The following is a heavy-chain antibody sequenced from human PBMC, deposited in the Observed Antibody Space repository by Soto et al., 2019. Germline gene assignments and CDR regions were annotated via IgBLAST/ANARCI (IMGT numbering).Heavy chain of an antibody. CDR3: AADEGYSSSSSYYYYGMDV. V-gene: IGHV1-58*01. CDR1: GFTFTSSS. D-gene: IGHD6-6*01. Sequence: GXSVKVSCKASGFTFTSSSVQWVRQARVQRLEWIGWIVVGSGNTNYAQKFQERVTITRDMSTSTAYMELSSLRSEDTAVYYWAADEGYSSSSSYYYYGMDVWGQGTTVTVSS. CDR2: IVVGSGNT. J-gene: IGHJ6*02.